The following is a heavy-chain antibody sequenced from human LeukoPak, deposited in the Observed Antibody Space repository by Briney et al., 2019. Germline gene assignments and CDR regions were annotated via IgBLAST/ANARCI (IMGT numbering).Heavy chain of an antibody. J-gene: IGHJ4*02. CDR1: GGSIRSTSYY. V-gene: IGHV4-39*07. Sequence: SETLSLTCAVSGGSIRSTSYYWGWIRQPPGKGLEWIGSIYYSGSTNYNPSLQSRVTISVDTSKNQFSLRLNSVTAADTAVYYCARENSYYDSTGYYYGSGYFDYWGQGTLVTVSS. D-gene: IGHD3-22*01. CDR2: IYYSGST. CDR3: ARENSYYDSTGYYYGSGYFDY.